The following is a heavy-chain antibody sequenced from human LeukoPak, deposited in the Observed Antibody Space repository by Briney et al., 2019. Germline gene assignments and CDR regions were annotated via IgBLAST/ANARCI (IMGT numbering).Heavy chain of an antibody. Sequence: GGSLRLSRAASGFTFSSYPMKWVRQAPGKGLEWVSAISGSGGRTYYADSVNGRFTISRDNSQNTLYLQMNSLRADDTAVYYCAYYCATGSICYLRDYWGQGTLVTVSS. CDR2: ISGSGGRT. D-gene: IGHD2-2*01. J-gene: IGHJ4*02. CDR3: AYYCATGSICYLRDY. V-gene: IGHV3-23*01. CDR1: GFTFSSYP.